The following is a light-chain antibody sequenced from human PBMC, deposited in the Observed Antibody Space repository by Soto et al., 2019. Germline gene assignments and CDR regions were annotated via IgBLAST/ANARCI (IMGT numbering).Light chain of an antibody. CDR1: QSISAW. Sequence: DIRMTQSPSTLSASVGDSVSINCRASQSISAWLAWYQQKPGKAPRLLIYKASTLEIGVPSRLSGSGSGTEFTLTISSLQPDDVAMYDCQQYNDYSWTFGQGTKVDIK. V-gene: IGKV1-5*03. CDR2: KAS. CDR3: QQYNDYSWT. J-gene: IGKJ1*01.